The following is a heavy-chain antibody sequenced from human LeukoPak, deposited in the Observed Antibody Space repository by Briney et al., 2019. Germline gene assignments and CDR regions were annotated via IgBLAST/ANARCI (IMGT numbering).Heavy chain of an antibody. Sequence: SAPLSLPSTVSGVSIISNYWSWLRQPPAQGLAGIGYIHYSGSTYYIPSLKSRVTISVDTSKSQSSLRLSSVTAADTAAYYCASLPYHSGYWGEFDYWGQGTLVTVSS. V-gene: IGHV4-59*12. CDR2: IHYSGST. CDR1: GVSIISNY. J-gene: IGHJ4*02. CDR3: ASLPYHSGYWGEFDY. D-gene: IGHD3-22*01.